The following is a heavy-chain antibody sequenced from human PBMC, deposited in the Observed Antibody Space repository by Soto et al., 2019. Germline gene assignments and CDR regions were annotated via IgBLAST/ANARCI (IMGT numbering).Heavy chain of an antibody. J-gene: IGHJ6*02. Sequence: QVQLVESGGGVVQPGRSLRLSCAASGFTFSSYGMHWVRQAPGKGLEWVAVISYDGSNKYYADSVKGRFTISRDNSKNAVYLQMNSLGAEDTAVYYCANESYPRIAVAGTERDCGMDVWGQGTTVTVSS. CDR1: GFTFSSYG. CDR2: ISYDGSNK. D-gene: IGHD6-19*01. V-gene: IGHV3-30*18. CDR3: ANESYPRIAVAGTERDCGMDV.